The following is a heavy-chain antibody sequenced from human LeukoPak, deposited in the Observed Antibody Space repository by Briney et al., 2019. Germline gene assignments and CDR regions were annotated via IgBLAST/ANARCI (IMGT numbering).Heavy chain of an antibody. CDR2: IKQDGSEK. J-gene: IGHJ3*02. CDR3: ARVEDMITFGGVIVLDAFDI. CDR1: GFTFSSYW. D-gene: IGHD3-16*02. V-gene: IGHV3-7*01. Sequence: GGFLRLSCAASGFTFSSYWMSWVRQAPGKGLEWVANIKQDGSEKYYVDSVKGRFTISRDNAKNSLYLQMNSLRAEDTAVYYCARVEDMITFGGVIVLDAFDIWGQGTMVTVSS.